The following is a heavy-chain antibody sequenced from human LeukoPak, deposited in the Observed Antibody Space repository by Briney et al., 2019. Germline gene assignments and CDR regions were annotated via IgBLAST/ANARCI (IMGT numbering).Heavy chain of an antibody. CDR1: GFTFRSSA. D-gene: IGHD2-2*01. CDR3: AKVGARGCSSSTCFIY. V-gene: IGHV3-23*01. Sequence: GGSLRLSCAASGFTFRSSAMSWVRQAPGKGLEWVSAISGSGDTTYYADSVKGRFTISRDNSKNTLYLQMNSLRPEDTAVYYCAKVGARGCSSSTCFIYWGQGTLVTVSS. J-gene: IGHJ4*02. CDR2: ISGSGDTT.